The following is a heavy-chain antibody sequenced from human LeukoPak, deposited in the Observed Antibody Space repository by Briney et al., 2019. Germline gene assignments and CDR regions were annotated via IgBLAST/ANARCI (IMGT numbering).Heavy chain of an antibody. CDR1: GGSISSSNW. CDR3: ARGMTTVVKEDLDAFDI. Sequence: SETLSLTCAVSGGSISSSNWWRWVRQPPGKGLEWIGEIYHSGSTNYNPSLKSRVTISVDKSKNQFSLKLSSVTAADTAVYYCARGMTTVVKEDLDAFDIWGQGTMVTVSS. D-gene: IGHD4-23*01. V-gene: IGHV4-4*02. CDR2: IYHSGST. J-gene: IGHJ3*02.